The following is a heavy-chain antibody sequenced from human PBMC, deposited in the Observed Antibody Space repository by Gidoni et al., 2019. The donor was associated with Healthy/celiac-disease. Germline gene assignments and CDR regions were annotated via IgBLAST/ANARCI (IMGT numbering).Heavy chain of an antibody. V-gene: IGHV3-48*04. CDR2: IRSSSITI. CDR1: GFTFSSCS. J-gene: IGHJ4*02. D-gene: IGHD6-19*01. CDR3: ARRINAVAGTFDY. Sequence: EGQLVESGGGLVQPGGYLRRSCAAAGFTFSSCSMNWVRQAPGKGLEWVSYIRSSSITIYYADSVKGRFTISRDNANNSLYLQMNSLRAEDTAVYYCARRINAVAGTFDYWVQGTLVTVSS.